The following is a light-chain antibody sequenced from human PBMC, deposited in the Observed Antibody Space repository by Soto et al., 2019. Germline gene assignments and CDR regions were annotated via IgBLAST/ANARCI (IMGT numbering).Light chain of an antibody. J-gene: IGKJ1*01. Sequence: DIVFTQSPGTLSLSPGERAPPSCTARHSLSSKSLVWYQQKSGQTPRVLIYRASTRAPGIPARFSGSGSETEFTLTISSLQSEDFAVYYCQHYNNWPPWTFGQGTKVDI. CDR1: HSLSSKS. V-gene: IGKV3-15*01. CDR3: QHYNNWPPWT. CDR2: RAS.